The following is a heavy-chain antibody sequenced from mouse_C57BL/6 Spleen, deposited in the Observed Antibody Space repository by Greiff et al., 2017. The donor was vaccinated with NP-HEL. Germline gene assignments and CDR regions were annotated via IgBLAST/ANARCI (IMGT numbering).Heavy chain of an antibody. J-gene: IGHJ2*01. CDR3: ARSGQLRFYFDY. CDR1: GYTFTDYY. D-gene: IGHD3-2*02. CDR2: INPNNGGT. V-gene: IGHV1-26*01. Sequence: VQLQQSGPELVKPGASVKISCKASGYTFTDYYMNWVKQSHGKSLEWIGDINPNNGGTSYNQKFKGKATLTVDKSSSTAYMELRSLTSEDSAVYYCARSGQLRFYFDYWGQGTTLTVSS.